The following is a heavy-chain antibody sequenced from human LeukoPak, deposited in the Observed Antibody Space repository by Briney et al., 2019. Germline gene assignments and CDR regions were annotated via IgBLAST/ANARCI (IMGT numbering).Heavy chain of an antibody. CDR3: ARVSRYANDY. V-gene: IGHV3-48*03. D-gene: IGHD2-2*01. CDR2: ISSSGRII. CDR1: GFTFSSYE. J-gene: IGHJ4*02. Sequence: PGGSLRLSCAASGFTFSSYEMNWVRQAPGKGLEWVLDISSSGRIIYYADSVKGRFTISRDNTKNSLYLQMNTQRAEDTAVYYCARVSRYANDYWGQGTLVTVSS.